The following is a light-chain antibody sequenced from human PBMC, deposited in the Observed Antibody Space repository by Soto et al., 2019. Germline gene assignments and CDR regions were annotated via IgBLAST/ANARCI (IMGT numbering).Light chain of an antibody. CDR1: SSNIGAGYD. J-gene: IGLJ3*02. Sequence: QSVLTQPPSVSGAPGQRVTISCTGSSSNIGAGYDVHWYQQLPGTAPKLLIFGTTNRPSGVPDRFSGYKSGTSASLAITGLQAEDEADYDCQSYDSSLSVFGGGTKLTVL. CDR2: GTT. V-gene: IGLV1-40*01. CDR3: QSYDSSLSV.